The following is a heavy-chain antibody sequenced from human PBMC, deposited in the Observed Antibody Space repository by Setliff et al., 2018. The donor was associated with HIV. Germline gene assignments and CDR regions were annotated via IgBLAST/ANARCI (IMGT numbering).Heavy chain of an antibody. CDR1: GGSISSGSYY. J-gene: IGHJ4*02. CDR3: ARVGYHGSGRYSFDY. Sequence: PSETLSLTCTVSGGSISSGSYYWSWIRQPAGKGLEWIGHIHTSGSTKYNPSLKSRVTISADTSKNQFSLNLSSVTAAETAVYYCARVGYHGSGRYSFDYWGQGTLVTVPS. V-gene: IGHV4-61*09. D-gene: IGHD3-10*01. CDR2: IHTSGST.